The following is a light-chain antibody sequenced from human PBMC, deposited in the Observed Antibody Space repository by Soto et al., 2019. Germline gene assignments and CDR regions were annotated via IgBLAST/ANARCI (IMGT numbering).Light chain of an antibody. Sequence: QLVLTQPASVSGSPGQSITISCTGTTTDVGGYNFVSWYQHHPGKAPKLMIYNAFDRPSGVSNRFSGSKSGNTASLTISGLQAEDEAHYYCSSYTRGRVVFGGGTKLTVL. J-gene: IGLJ2*01. CDR3: SSYTRGRVV. CDR2: NAF. V-gene: IGLV2-14*03. CDR1: TTDVGGYNF.